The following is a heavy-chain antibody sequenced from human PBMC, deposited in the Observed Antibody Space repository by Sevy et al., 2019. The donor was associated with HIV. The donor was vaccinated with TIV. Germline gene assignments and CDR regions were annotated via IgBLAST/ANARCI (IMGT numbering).Heavy chain of an antibody. D-gene: IGHD3-10*01. CDR2: IYRSGST. CDR3: ASGGRYYYYMDV. CDR1: GGSISSSNW. V-gene: IGHV4-4*02. Sequence: SETLSLTCAVSGGSISSSNWWSWVRQPPGKVLEWTGEIYRSGSTNYNPSLKSRVTISVDKSKNQFSLKLNSVTAADTAVYYCASGGRYYYYMDVWGKGTTVTVSS. J-gene: IGHJ6*03.